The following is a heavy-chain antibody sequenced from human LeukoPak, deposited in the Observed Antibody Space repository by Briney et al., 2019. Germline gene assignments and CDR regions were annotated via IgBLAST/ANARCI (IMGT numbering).Heavy chain of an antibody. CDR3: ARDQIQLWLGDY. CDR1: GYTFTSYG. Sequence: ASVKVSCKASGYTFTSYGISWVRQAPGQGLEWMGWISAYNGNTNYAQKLQGRVTMTTDTSTSTAYMELRSLRSDDMAVYYCARDQIQLWLGDYWGQGTLVTVSS. CDR2: ISAYNGNT. D-gene: IGHD5-18*01. J-gene: IGHJ4*02. V-gene: IGHV1-18*03.